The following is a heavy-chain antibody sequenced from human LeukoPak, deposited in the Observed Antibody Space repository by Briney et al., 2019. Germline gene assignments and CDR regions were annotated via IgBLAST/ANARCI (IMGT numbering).Heavy chain of an antibody. V-gene: IGHV3-48*03. Sequence: GGSLRLSCAASGFTFSSYEMNWVRQAPGKGLEWVSYISFSGSTIYYADSVKGRFTISRDNAKNSLYVQMNSLRAEDTAVYYCARGGYYDSSGYYYVGYFHHWGRGTLVTVSS. CDR2: ISFSGSTI. CDR3: ARGGYYDSSGYYYVGYFHH. J-gene: IGHJ1*01. CDR1: GFTFSSYE. D-gene: IGHD3-22*01.